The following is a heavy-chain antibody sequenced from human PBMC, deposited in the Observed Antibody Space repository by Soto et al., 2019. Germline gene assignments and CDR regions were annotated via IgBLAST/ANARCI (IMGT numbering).Heavy chain of an antibody. J-gene: IGHJ6*02. V-gene: IGHV3-66*01. CDR1: GFAVSSNY. Sequence: EVQLVESGGDLVQPGGSLRLSCAASGFAVSSNYMTWVRQAPGKGLEWVSVIHSGGDTHYADSVRGRFTISRDNSKNTLYLQMNCLRAEDTAVYYCARSRTGTTYGGMDVWGQGTTVTVSS. D-gene: IGHD1-7*01. CDR3: ARSRTGTTYGGMDV. CDR2: IHSGGDT.